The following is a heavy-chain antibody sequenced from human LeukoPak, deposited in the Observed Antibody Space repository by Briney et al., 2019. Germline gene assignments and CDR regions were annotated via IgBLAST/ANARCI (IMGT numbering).Heavy chain of an antibody. D-gene: IGHD5-12*01. J-gene: IGHJ4*02. V-gene: IGHV4-61*01. CDR3: ARAPIVATTTFDY. CDR1: GGSVSSGSYY. Sequence: SETLSLTCTVSGGSVSSGSYYWSWIWQPPGKGLEWIGYIYYSGSTNYNPSLKSRVTISVDTSKNQFSLKLSSVTAADTAVYYCARAPIVATTTFDYWGQGSLVTVSS. CDR2: IYYSGST.